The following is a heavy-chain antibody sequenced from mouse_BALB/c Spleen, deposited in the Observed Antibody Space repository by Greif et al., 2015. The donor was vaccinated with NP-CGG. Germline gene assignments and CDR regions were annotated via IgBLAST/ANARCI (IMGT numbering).Heavy chain of an antibody. CDR1: GYTLTSYT. D-gene: IGHD2-1*01. CDR3: ARSDYGNGDY. CDR2: IDPSSGYT. Sequence: QVQLKQSGAELARPGASVKMSCKASGYTLTSYTMHWVKQRPGQGLEWIGYIDPSSGYTNYNQKFKDKATLTADKSSSTAYMQRSSLTSEDSAVYYCARSDYGNGDYWGQGTTLTVSS. J-gene: IGHJ2*01. V-gene: IGHV1-4*01.